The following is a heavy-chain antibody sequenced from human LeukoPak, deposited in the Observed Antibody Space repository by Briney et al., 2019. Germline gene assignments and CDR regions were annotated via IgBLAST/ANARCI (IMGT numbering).Heavy chain of an antibody. CDR1: GRSISTYY. D-gene: IGHD1-26*01. CDR3: ARDGYSASVAL. V-gene: IGHV4-59*01. CDR2: IYHSGRT. Sequence: PAETLSLTCTVSGRSISTYYGLWLRQPPGRGLEWIGYIYHSGRTNYNPSLKSRVTISVDTSQNQFYLKLSSVTAADTAVYYCARDGYSASVALWGQGTLVTVSS. J-gene: IGHJ4*02.